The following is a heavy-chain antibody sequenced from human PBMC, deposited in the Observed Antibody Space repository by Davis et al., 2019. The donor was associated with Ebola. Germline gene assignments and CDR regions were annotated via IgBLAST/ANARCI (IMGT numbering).Heavy chain of an antibody. V-gene: IGHV1-69*13. CDR1: GGTFSSNA. CDR2: ITPILGTA. Sequence: AASVKVSCKASGGTFSSNAISWVRQAPGQGLEWMGGITPILGTANYAQKFQGRVTITADESTSTAYMELSSLRSEDSAVFYCARELLDYSKNKIYNYDGMDVWGQGTTVTVSS. D-gene: IGHD4-11*01. CDR3: ARELLDYSKNKIYNYDGMDV. J-gene: IGHJ6*02.